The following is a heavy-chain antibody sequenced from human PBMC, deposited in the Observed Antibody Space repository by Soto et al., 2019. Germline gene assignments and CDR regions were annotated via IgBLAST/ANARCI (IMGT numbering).Heavy chain of an antibody. CDR2: ISWDGGST. Sequence: GGSLRLSCAASGFTFDDYTMHWVRQAPGKGLEWVSLISWDGGSTYYADSVKGRFTISRDNSKNSLYLQMNSLRTEDTALYYCARGWATLLSDYGMDVWGQGTTVTVSS. V-gene: IGHV3-43*01. J-gene: IGHJ6*02. CDR1: GFTFDDYT. D-gene: IGHD5-12*01. CDR3: ARGWATLLSDYGMDV.